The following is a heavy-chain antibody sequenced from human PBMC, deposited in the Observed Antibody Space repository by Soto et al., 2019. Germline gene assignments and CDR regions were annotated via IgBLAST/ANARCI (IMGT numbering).Heavy chain of an antibody. V-gene: IGHV4-59*01. J-gene: IGHJ2*01. CDR2: IYYSGST. CDR3: AGRFNVQRSDWYFDL. D-gene: IGHD1-26*01. Sequence: SETLSLTCTVSGGSISSYYWSWIRQPPGKGLEWIGYIYYSGSTNYNPSLKSRVTISVDTSKNQFSLKLSSVTAADTAVYYCAGRFNVQRSDWYFDLWGRGTLVTVSS. CDR1: GGSISSYY.